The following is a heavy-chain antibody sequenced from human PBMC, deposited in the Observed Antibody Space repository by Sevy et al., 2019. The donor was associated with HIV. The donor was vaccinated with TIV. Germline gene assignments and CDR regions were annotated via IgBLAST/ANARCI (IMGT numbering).Heavy chain of an antibody. Sequence: ASVKVSCKVFGYSLSKLSMHWVRQAPGKGLEWMGSLDPGNGEITYAQTLQGRVTMTEDTSTDTAYMELSGLTSEDTATDYCATVGLGYYSGSSYYQGDCFDPWGQGTLVTVSS. J-gene: IGHJ5*02. CDR1: GYSLSKLS. V-gene: IGHV1-24*01. D-gene: IGHD2-15*01. CDR2: LDPGNGEI. CDR3: ATVGLGYYSGSSYYQGDCFDP.